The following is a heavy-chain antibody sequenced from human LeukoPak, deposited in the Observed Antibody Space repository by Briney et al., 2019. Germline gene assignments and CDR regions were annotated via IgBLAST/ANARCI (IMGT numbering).Heavy chain of an antibody. D-gene: IGHD1-1*01. V-gene: IGHV3-30*01. CDR2: ISYDGSNE. CDR3: ARDGYGYDY. J-gene: IGHJ4*02. CDR1: GFTFSNYA. Sequence: GGSLRLSCAASGFTFSNYALHWVRQAPGEGLEWVAVISYDGSNEYYADSVKGRFTISRDNSKNTLYLQMNSLRGEDTAVYYCARDGYGYDYWGQGTLVTVSS.